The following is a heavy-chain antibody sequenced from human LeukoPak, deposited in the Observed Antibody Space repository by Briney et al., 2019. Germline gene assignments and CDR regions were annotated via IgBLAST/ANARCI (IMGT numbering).Heavy chain of an antibody. CDR1: GYSFTSYG. CDR3: ARDLGNYFHF. D-gene: IGHD3-10*01. J-gene: IGHJ4*02. CDR2: ISAHNGNT. Sequence: GASVKGSCKASGYSFTSYGISWVRQAPGQGLEWMGWISAHNGNTKYAQEVQGRVTMTTDTSTSTAYMEMRSLRSDDTAVYYCARDLGNYFHFWGQGTLVTVSS. V-gene: IGHV1-18*01.